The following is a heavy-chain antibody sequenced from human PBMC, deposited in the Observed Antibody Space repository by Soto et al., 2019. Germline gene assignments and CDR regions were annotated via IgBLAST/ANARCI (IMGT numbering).Heavy chain of an antibody. CDR3: ARRLFSSTWPSYFDF. V-gene: IGHV4-39*01. J-gene: IGHJ4*02. CDR1: GGSISSSSYY. D-gene: IGHD6-13*01. Sequence: SXTLSLTCTVSGGSISSSSYYWVWIRQPPGKGLEWIGCIHYSGSTYYNPSLRSRVTSSVDTSKNQVSLKVSSVTAADTAVYYCARRLFSSTWPSYFDFWGQGTLVTVSS. CDR2: IHYSGST.